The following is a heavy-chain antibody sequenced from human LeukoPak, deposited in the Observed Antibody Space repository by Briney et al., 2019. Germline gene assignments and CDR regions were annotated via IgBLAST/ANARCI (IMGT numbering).Heavy chain of an antibody. V-gene: IGHV3-7*03. J-gene: IGHJ5*02. D-gene: IGHD3-3*02. Sequence: GGSLRLSCAASGFTFTNHWMSWVRQAPGKGLEWVANIKEDGSEKYYVDSVKGRFTVSRDNVKNSLFLQMNSLRVDDTAVYYCAKSGSSVFLSWGQGTLVTVSS. CDR1: GFTFTNHW. CDR3: AKSGSSVFLS. CDR2: IKEDGSEK.